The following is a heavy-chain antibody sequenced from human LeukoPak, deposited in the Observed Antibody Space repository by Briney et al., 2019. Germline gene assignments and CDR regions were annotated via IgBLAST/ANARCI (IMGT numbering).Heavy chain of an antibody. J-gene: IGHJ1*01. Sequence: GGSLRLSCAASGFTFSSYAMHWVRQAPGKGLEWVAAISYDGSNKYYADSVKGRFTISRDNSKNTLYLQMNSLRAEDTAVYYCARDFRVAGPEYFQHWGQGTLVTVSS. V-gene: IGHV3-30*04. D-gene: IGHD6-19*01. CDR2: ISYDGSNK. CDR3: ARDFRVAGPEYFQH. CDR1: GFTFSSYA.